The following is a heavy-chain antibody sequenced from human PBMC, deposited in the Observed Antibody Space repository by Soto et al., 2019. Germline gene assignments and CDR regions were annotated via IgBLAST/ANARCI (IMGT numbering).Heavy chain of an antibody. V-gene: IGHV1-69*13. CDR3: AARHLGFGEFINWFDP. D-gene: IGHD3-10*01. Sequence: AVKVSCKASGGTFSSYAISWVRQAPGQGLEWMGGIIPIFGTANYAQKFQGRVTITADESTSTAYMELSSLRSEDTAVYYCAARHLGFGEFINWFDPWGQGTLVTVSS. J-gene: IGHJ5*02. CDR1: GGTFSSYA. CDR2: IIPIFGTA.